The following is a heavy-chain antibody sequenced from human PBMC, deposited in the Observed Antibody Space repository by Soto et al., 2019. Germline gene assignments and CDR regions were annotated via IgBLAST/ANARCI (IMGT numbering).Heavy chain of an antibody. J-gene: IGHJ6*03. Sequence: ASVKVSCKASGYTFTSYYMHWVRQAPAQGLEWMGIINPSGGSTSYARKFQGRVTMTRDTSTSTVYMELSSLRSEDTAVYYCAREAYSNYGSVDYYYYYMDVWGKGTTVTVSS. D-gene: IGHD4-4*01. CDR1: GYTFTSYY. V-gene: IGHV1-46*01. CDR3: AREAYSNYGSVDYYYYYMDV. CDR2: INPSGGST.